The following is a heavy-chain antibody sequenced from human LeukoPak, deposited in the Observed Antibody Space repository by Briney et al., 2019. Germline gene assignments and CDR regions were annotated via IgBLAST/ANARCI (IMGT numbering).Heavy chain of an antibody. CDR3: AKPIVLNTAMVPSDY. CDR2: ISSDGNNE. J-gene: IGHJ4*02. D-gene: IGHD5-18*01. V-gene: IGHV3-30*18. CDR1: GFIFSNYT. Sequence: GGSLRLSCAASGFIFSNYTMHWVRQAPGKGLEWVAVISSDGNNEYYADSVKGRFTISRDNSKNTLYLQMNSLRAEDTAVYFCAKPIVLNTAMVPSDYWGQGTLVTVSS.